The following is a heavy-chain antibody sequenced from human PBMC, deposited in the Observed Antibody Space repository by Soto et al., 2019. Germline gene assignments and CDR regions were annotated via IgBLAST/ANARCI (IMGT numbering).Heavy chain of an antibody. CDR1: GFNSRGYY. V-gene: IGHV3-11*01. CDR3: ARDVTVVLVPAALYGMDV. CDR2: ISSSGSTI. J-gene: IGHJ6*02. D-gene: IGHD2-2*01. Sequence: GGALRLSRGASGFNSRGYYMSWVRPGPGEGVEWVSYISSSGSTIYYADSVKGRFTISRDNAENSLYLQMNSLRAEDTAVYYCARDVTVVLVPAALYGMDVWGQGTTVTVSS.